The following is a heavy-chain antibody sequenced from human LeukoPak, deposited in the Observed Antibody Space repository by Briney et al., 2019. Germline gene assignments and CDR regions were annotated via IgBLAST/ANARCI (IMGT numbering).Heavy chain of an antibody. CDR1: GFTFSSYN. CDR3: AKSSQSNWGHFDY. Sequence: PGGSLRLSCAASGFTFSSYNLNWVRQAPGKGLEWVSYISRSSGTIYYADSVKGRFTISRDNAKNSLYLQMNSLRAEDTALYYCAKSSQSNWGHFDYWGQGTLVTVSS. D-gene: IGHD7-27*01. CDR2: ISRSSGTI. J-gene: IGHJ4*02. V-gene: IGHV3-48*04.